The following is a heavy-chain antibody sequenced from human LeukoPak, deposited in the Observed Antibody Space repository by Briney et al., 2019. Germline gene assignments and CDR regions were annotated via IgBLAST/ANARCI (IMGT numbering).Heavy chain of an antibody. J-gene: IGHJ5*02. CDR3: ARDLRSCSGGSCYFSNWFDP. Sequence: ASVKVSCKASGYTFTGYYMHWTRQAPGQGLEWMGWINPNSGGTNYAQKFQGRVTMTRDTSISTAYMELSRLRSDDTAVYYCARDLRSCSGGSCYFSNWFDPWGQGTLVTVSS. D-gene: IGHD2-15*01. V-gene: IGHV1-2*02. CDR2: INPNSGGT. CDR1: GYTFTGYY.